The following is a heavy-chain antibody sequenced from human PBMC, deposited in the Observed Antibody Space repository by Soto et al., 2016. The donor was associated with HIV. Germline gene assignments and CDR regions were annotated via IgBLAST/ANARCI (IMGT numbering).Heavy chain of an antibody. V-gene: IGHV3-20*04. J-gene: IGHJ6*02. CDR1: GFTFDDYG. D-gene: IGHD3-10*01. Sequence: EVQLVESGGGVVRPGGSLRLSCAASGFTFDDYGMSWVRQGPGKGLEWVSGINWNGGSTAYADSVKGRFTISRDNAKNSLYLQMNSLRAEDTALYYCARDRGYYYGSGSSKAVYYYGMDVWGQGTTVTVSS. CDR2: INWNGGST. CDR3: ARDRGYYYGSGSSKAVYYYGMDV.